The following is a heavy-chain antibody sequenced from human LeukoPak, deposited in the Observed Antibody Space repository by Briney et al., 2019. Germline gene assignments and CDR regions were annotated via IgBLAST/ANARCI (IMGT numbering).Heavy chain of an antibody. CDR2: ISYDGSNK. CDR3: ATFTSYDAFDI. CDR1: GFTFSSYG. J-gene: IGHJ3*02. Sequence: PGRSLRLSCAASGFTFSSYGMHWVRQAPGKGLEWVAVISYDGSNKYYADSVKGRFTISRDNAKNTLYLQMNSLRAEDTAVYYCATFTSYDAFDIWGQGTMVAVSS. D-gene: IGHD3-16*01. V-gene: IGHV3-30*03.